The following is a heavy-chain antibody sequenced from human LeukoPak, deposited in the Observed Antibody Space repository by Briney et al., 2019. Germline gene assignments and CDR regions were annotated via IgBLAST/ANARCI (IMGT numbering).Heavy chain of an antibody. J-gene: IGHJ6*02. CDR1: GFTFSSYE. V-gene: IGHV4-59*01. D-gene: IGHD6-6*01. Sequence: GSLRLSCAASGFTFSSYEMNWVRQAPGKGLEWIGYIYYRGSTNYNPSLKSRVTISVDTSKNQFSLKLSSVTAADTAVYYCARDVRGHSSSPPYYYYGMDVWGQGTTVTVSS. CDR2: IYYRGST. CDR3: ARDVRGHSSSPPYYYYGMDV.